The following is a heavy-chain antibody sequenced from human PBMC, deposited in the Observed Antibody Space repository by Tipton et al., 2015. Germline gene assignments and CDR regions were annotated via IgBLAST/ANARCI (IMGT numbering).Heavy chain of an antibody. CDR1: GFTFNTYW. CDR2: IKQDGSEK. D-gene: IGHD4-17*01. Sequence: GSLRLSCAASGFTFNTYWMNWVRQAPGKGLEWVANIKQDGSEKNYVDSVKGRFTISRDNAKSSLYLQLNSLRPEDTAVYYCARGWEHDNGDHFDYWGHGILVTVSS. V-gene: IGHV3-7*03. CDR3: ARGWEHDNGDHFDY. J-gene: IGHJ4*01.